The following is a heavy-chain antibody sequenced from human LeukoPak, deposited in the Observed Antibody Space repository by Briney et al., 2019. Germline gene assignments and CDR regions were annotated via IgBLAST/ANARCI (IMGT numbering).Heavy chain of an antibody. V-gene: IGHV4-4*07. CDR3: ARDGGWLQDNYYYYYMDV. CDR2: IYTSGST. J-gene: IGHJ6*03. Sequence: PSETLSLTCNVSGDSMSIYYWSWIRQPAGKGLEWIGRIYTSGSTNYNPSLKSRVIMSVDTSKNQFSLELSSVTAADTAVYYCARDGGWLQDNYYYYYMDVWGKGTTVTVSS. CDR1: GDSMSIYY. D-gene: IGHD5-24*01.